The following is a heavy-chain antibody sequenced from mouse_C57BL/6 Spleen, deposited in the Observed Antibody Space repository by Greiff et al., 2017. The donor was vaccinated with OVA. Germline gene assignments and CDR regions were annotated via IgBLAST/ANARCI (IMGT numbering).Heavy chain of an antibody. CDR3: ARVLDGFYAMDD. CDR1: GYSITSGYY. J-gene: IGHJ4*01. Sequence: EVKLEESGPGLVKPSQSLSLTCSVTGYSITSGYYWNWIRQFPGNKLEWMGYISYDGSNKYNPSLKNRISITRDTSKNQFFLKLNSVTTEDTATYYCARVLDGFYAMDDWGQGTSVTVSS. V-gene: IGHV3-6*01. CDR2: ISYDGSN.